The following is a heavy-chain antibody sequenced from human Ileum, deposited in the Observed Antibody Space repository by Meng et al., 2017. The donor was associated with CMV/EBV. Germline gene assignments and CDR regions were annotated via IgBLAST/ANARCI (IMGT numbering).Heavy chain of an antibody. CDR3: AKSYGDYALFVFEF. J-gene: IGHJ4*02. V-gene: IGHV3-21*01. CDR2: ISGASDYI. D-gene: IGHD4-17*01. Sequence: ELQVVESGGXLVKPGXSLRLSXAASGFTFSSYSMMWVRQAPGKGQEWVSSISGASDYIYHADSVKGRFTISRDNAKNSLYLQMDSLRAEDSAMYYCAKSYGDYALFVFEFWGQGTLVTVSS. CDR1: GFTFSSYS.